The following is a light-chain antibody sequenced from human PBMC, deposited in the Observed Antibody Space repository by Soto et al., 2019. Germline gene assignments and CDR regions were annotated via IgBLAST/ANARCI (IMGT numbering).Light chain of an antibody. J-gene: IGKJ1*01. V-gene: IGKV1-5*03. CDR2: EAS. CDR3: QYYKEYST. CDR1: QSISSW. Sequence: DIQMTQSPSTLSASVGDRVTITCRASQSISSWLAWYQQKPGKAPKLLIYEASSSEIGVPPRFSGSGSGTEFTLTISSLQPDDFATYYCQYYKEYSTFGQGTRLEIK.